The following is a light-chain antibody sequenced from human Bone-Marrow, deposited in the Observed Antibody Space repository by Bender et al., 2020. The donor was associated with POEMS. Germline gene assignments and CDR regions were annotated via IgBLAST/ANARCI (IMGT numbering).Light chain of an antibody. V-gene: IGLV3-1*01. Sequence: SYELTQPPSVSVYPGQTARVTCSGDNLGDKYACWYQRKPGQSPVLVIYQDSKRPSGIPERFSGSNSGNTATLTISGTQAMDEADYYCQAWDSSTAVFGGGTKLTVL. CDR3: QAWDSSTAV. CDR1: NLGDKY. J-gene: IGLJ2*01. CDR2: QDS.